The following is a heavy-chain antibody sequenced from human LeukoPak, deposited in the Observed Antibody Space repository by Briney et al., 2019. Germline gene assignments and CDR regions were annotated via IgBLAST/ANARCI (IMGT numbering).Heavy chain of an antibody. J-gene: IGHJ5*02. CDR2: IYYNGRT. CDR1: GGSISSSSYY. V-gene: IGHV4-39*01. Sequence: SETLSLTCTVSGGSISSSSYYWGWIRQPPGKGLEWIGTIYYNGRTFYNPSLKSRVTISGDTSKNQFSLNLRSVTAADTAVYYCARGQGATVPQVGKNWFDPWGQGTRVIVSS. CDR3: ARGQGATVPQVGKNWFDP. D-gene: IGHD1-26*01.